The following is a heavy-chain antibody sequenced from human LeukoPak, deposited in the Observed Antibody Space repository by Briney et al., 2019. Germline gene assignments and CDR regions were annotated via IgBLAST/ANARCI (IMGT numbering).Heavy chain of an antibody. CDR1: GGSITSGGYY. CDR3: ARDVLR. J-gene: IGHJ4*02. CDR2: IYKTGST. V-gene: IGHV4-31*03. Sequence: PSETLSLTCTVSGGSITSGGYYWSWIRQRPGKGLEWIGYIYKTGSTYYNPSLKSRVTMSVDTSRNQLSLKLNSMTAADTAVYYCARDVLRWGQGTLVTVSS.